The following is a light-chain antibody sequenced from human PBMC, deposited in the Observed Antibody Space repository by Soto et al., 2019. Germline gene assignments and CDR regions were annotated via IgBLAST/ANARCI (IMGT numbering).Light chain of an antibody. CDR1: QRVGSNF. J-gene: IGKJ5*01. Sequence: ELVLTQSPATLSVSPGEGATLSCRASQRVGSNFLAWYQQKPGQPPRLLIYGISTRAAGIPDRFSGSGSGTEFTLTISSLQPEDFAVYYCQQHSQWPITFGQGIRLEIK. CDR3: QQHSQWPIT. V-gene: IGKV3D-15*01. CDR2: GIS.